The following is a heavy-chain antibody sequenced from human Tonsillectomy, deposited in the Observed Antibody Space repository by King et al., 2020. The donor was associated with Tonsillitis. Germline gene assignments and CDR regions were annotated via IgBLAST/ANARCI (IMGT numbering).Heavy chain of an antibody. V-gene: IGHV1-69*01. J-gene: IGHJ6*02. D-gene: IGHD3-9*01. CDR1: GGTFNNDA. Sequence: QLVQSGAEVKKPGSSVKVSCKASGGTFNNDAISWVRQAPGQGLEWMGGIIPIFCTANYAQKFQGIVTITSDESTSTAYMELSSLRSEDTAMYYCARVTFDILTGYSSGYYYYGLDVWGLGTTVTVSS. CDR3: ARVTFDILTGYSSGYYYYGLDV. CDR2: IIPIFCTA.